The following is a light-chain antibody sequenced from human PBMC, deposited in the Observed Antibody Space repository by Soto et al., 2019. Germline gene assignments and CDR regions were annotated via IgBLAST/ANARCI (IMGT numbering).Light chain of an antibody. V-gene: IGKV3-15*01. Sequence: EIVMTQSPATLSVSPGERATLSCRASQSVSSDLAWYHQKPGQAPRLLIYGASTRATGIPARFSGSGSGTEFTLTISSLQPEDLASYYCQQSYTSPITFGGGTKVEIK. CDR2: GAS. CDR1: QSVSSD. CDR3: QQSYTSPIT. J-gene: IGKJ4*01.